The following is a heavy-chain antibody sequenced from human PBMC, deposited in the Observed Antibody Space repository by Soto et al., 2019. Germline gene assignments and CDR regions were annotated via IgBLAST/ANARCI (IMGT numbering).Heavy chain of an antibody. Sequence: QVHLVQSGAEVKRPGASVKVSCKASGYTLTDYYIHWVRQAPGQGLEWLGWINPNSGGTNYAQKLXGXVXXSGDTTISTSYLELGRLTTDDTAVYYCARDGGVASVYGMDVWGKGTTVTVSS. V-gene: IGHV1-2*02. CDR3: ARDGGVASVYGMDV. CDR2: INPNSGGT. D-gene: IGHD5-12*01. CDR1: GYTLTDYY. J-gene: IGHJ6*04.